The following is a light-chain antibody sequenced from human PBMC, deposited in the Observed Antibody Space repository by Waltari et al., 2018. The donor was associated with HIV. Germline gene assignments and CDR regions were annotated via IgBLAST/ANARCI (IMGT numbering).Light chain of an antibody. CDR1: PGVSNY. J-gene: IGKJ3*01. V-gene: IGKV3-11*01. Sequence: ETVLTQSPANLSLSPGERATLSCRASPGVSNYLAWYQQKPGQVPRLLIYDASYRATGIPARFSGSGSGTDFTLTISSLEPEDFAVYYCQQRSNWPPEFTLGPGTKVDIK. CDR3: QQRSNWPPEFT. CDR2: DAS.